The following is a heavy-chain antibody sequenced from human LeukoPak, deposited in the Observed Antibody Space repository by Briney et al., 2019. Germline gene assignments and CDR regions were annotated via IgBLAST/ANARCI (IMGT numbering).Heavy chain of an antibody. Sequence: GESLKISCKGSGYSFTSYWIGWVRQMPGKGLEWMGIIYPGDSDTRYSPSFQGQATISADKSISTAYLQWSSLKASDTAMYYCARQNTAEQWLVQSWFDPWGQGTLVTVSS. V-gene: IGHV5-51*01. D-gene: IGHD6-19*01. CDR2: IYPGDSDT. CDR1: GYSFTSYW. J-gene: IGHJ5*02. CDR3: ARQNTAEQWLVQSWFDP.